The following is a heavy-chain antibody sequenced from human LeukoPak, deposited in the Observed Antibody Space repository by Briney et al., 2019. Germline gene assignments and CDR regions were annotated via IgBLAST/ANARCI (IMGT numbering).Heavy chain of an antibody. Sequence: PGGSLRLSCAASGFTFSSYAMSWVRQAPGKGLEWVSAISGSGGSTYYADSVKGRFTISRDNSKNTLYLQMNSLRAEDTAVYYCAKDLAGTYYYDSSGYYIYWGQGTLVTVSS. J-gene: IGHJ4*02. D-gene: IGHD3-22*01. CDR1: GFTFSSYA. CDR3: AKDLAGTYYYDSSGYYIY. V-gene: IGHV3-23*01. CDR2: ISGSGGST.